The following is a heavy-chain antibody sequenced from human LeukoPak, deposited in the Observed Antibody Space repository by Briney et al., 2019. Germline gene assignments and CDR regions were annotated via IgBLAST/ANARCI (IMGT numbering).Heavy chain of an antibody. CDR3: AASLWFGIYPDY. Sequence: PSETLSLTCAVYGGSFSGYYWSWIRQSPGKGLEWIGEFNHNWGAKYNPSLKSRVTISVDTSKNHLSLSLNSVTAADTAVYYCAASLWFGIYPDYWGQGSLVTVSS. CDR2: FNHNWGA. D-gene: IGHD3-10*01. V-gene: IGHV4-34*01. J-gene: IGHJ4*02. CDR1: GGSFSGYY.